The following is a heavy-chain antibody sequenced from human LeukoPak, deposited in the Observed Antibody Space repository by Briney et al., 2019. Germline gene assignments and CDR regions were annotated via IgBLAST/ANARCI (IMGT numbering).Heavy chain of an antibody. Sequence: PGGSLRLFCAASGFTFSSYGMSWVRQAPGKGLEWVSAISGSGGSTYYADSVKGRFTISRDNSKNTLYLQMNSLRAKDTAVYNCTYYDSSGYFFWWFFGFDYWGQGTLVTVSS. CDR1: GFTFSSYG. D-gene: IGHD3-22*01. CDR3: TYYDSSGYFFWWFFGFDY. J-gene: IGHJ4*02. CDR2: ISGSGGST. V-gene: IGHV3-23*01.